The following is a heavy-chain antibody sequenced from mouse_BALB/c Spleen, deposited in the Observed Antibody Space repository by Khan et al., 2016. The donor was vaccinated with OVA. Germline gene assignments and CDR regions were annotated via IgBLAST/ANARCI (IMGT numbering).Heavy chain of an antibody. Sequence: EVQLQESGPDLVKPSQSLSLTCTVTGYSITSGYSWHWIRQFPGNKLEWMGYIYHSGSINYNPSLKSRFSITRDTSKNLFFLQLNSVTIKDTATYYCARDGNYMDYWGQGTSVTVSS. CDR2: IYHSGSI. V-gene: IGHV3-1*02. CDR3: ARDGNYMDY. J-gene: IGHJ4*01. D-gene: IGHD2-1*01. CDR1: GYSITSGYS.